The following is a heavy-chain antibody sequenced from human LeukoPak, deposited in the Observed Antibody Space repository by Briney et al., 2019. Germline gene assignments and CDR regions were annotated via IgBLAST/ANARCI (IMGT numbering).Heavy chain of an antibody. V-gene: IGHV3-48*03. CDR2: ISSSDSTI. J-gene: IGHJ4*02. D-gene: IGHD6-19*01. Sequence: GGSLRLSCAASGFTFSSYEMHWVRQAPGKGLEWVSYISSSDSTIYYADSVKGRFTISRDNAKNSLYLQMNSLRAEDTAVYYCASIGRRVAVAGDYWGQGTLVTVSS. CDR1: GFTFSSYE. CDR3: ASIGRRVAVAGDY.